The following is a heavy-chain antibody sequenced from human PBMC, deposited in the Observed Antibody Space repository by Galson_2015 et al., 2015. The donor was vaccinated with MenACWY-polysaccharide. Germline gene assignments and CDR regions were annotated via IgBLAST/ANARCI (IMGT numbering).Heavy chain of an antibody. V-gene: IGHV3-23*01. CDR1: GFTFSSYA. CDR3: EKNRGQWLVDPFDY. D-gene: IGHD6-19*01. Sequence: SLRLACAASGFTFSSYAMSWVRQAPGKGLEWVSAISGRGGSTYYADSVKGRFTISRDNSKNTLYLQMNSLRAEDPAVYYCEKNRGQWLVDPFDYWGQGTLVTVSS. J-gene: IGHJ4*02. CDR2: ISGRGGST.